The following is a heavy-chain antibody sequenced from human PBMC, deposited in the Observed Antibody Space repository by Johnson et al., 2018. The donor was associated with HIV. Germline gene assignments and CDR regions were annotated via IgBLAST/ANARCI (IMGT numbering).Heavy chain of an antibody. J-gene: IGHJ3*02. CDR3: ARTALERAFDI. D-gene: IGHD5-24*01. V-gene: IGHV3-74*01. CDR2: INGDGSNK. Sequence: EVQLVESGGGLVQPGGSLRLSCAASGFTFSSYWMHWVRQAPGKGLVWVSRINGDGSNKYYADSVKGRFTISRDNSKNTLYLQMNSLRAEDTAVYYGARTALERAFDIWGQGTVVTVSS. CDR1: GFTFSSYW.